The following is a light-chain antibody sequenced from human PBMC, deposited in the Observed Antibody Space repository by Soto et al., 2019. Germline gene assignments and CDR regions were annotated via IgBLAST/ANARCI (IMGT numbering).Light chain of an antibody. Sequence: EIVLTQSPCTLSRSAGERATLSCRASQSVSNNYLAWYQQKPGQAPRPLIYGASNRATGIPDRFSGSASGTDSTLTISRLQPEDFAVYYCQQYGSSGTFGQGTKVDIK. CDR2: GAS. J-gene: IGKJ1*01. CDR1: QSVSNNY. V-gene: IGKV3-20*01. CDR3: QQYGSSGT.